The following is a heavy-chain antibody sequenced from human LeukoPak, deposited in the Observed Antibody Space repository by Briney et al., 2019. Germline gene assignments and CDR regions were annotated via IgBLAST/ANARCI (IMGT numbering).Heavy chain of an antibody. Sequence: SETLSLTCAVYGGSFSRYYWSWIRQSPGKGLEWIAEIDHRGDTNYNPSVKSRVTISVDTSKNQFSLRMRSLSAADTALYYCARGATISETGYFDFWGQGTLVTVSS. CDR2: IDHRGDT. CDR1: GGSFSRYY. J-gene: IGHJ4*03. CDR3: ARGATISETGYFDF. V-gene: IGHV4-34*01. D-gene: IGHD5-24*01.